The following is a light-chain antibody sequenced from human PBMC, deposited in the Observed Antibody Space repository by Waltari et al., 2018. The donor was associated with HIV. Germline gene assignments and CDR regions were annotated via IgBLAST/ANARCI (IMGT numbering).Light chain of an antibody. V-gene: IGKV3-15*01. Sequence: EIVMTQSPATLSVSPGDRATLSCWASQSVSHSLAWYLQKPGQSPRLLIYDASKRAAGVPGRFSGGGSGTNFTLTITSLESDDFAMYYCQQYHNWPPWTFGQGTKVEIK. CDR2: DAS. J-gene: IGKJ1*01. CDR3: QQYHNWPPWT. CDR1: QSVSHS.